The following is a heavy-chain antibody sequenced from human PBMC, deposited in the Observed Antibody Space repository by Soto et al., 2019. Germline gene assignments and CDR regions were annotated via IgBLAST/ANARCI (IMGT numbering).Heavy chain of an antibody. CDR3: ARNRVDCYNDQFLANWFDP. CDR1: GGTFSSYA. CDR2: IIPIFGTA. Sequence: QVQLVQSGAEVKKPGSSVKVSCKASGGTFSSYAISWVRQAPGQGLEWMGGIIPIFGTANYAQKFQGRVTITADQSTSTAYMELSSLRSVDTAVYYCARNRVDCYNDQFLANWFDPWGQGTLVTVSS. D-gene: IGHD2-21*01. V-gene: IGHV1-69*01. J-gene: IGHJ5*02.